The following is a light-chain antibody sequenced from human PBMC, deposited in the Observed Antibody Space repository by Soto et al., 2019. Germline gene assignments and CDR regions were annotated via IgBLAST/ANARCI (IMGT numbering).Light chain of an antibody. J-gene: IGLJ3*02. V-gene: IGLV7-43*01. CDR2: STN. Sequence: QAXVTQEXXLXVXXXXXVXLXXASSTXAVTSGYFPNWFQRKPGQAPRALIYSTNNKHSWTPARFSGSLLGGKAALTLSGVQPEDEADYYCLLFYDETWVFGGGTQLTVL. CDR3: LLFYDETWV. CDR1: TXAVTSGYF.